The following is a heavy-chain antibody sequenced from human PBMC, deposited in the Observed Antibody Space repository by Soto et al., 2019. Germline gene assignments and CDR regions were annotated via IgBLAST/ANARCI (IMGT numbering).Heavy chain of an antibody. Sequence: GGSLRLSCAASGFTFDDYAMHWSRQAPGKGLQWVSGISWNSGSIGYADSVKGQFTISRDNAKNSLYLQMNSLKIEDTAVYYCTTDSYSTIIIVRFDYWGHGTLVTVSS. CDR2: ISWNSGSI. CDR1: GFTFDDYA. CDR3: TTDSYSTIIIVRFDY. V-gene: IGHV3-9*01. D-gene: IGHD3-22*01. J-gene: IGHJ4*01.